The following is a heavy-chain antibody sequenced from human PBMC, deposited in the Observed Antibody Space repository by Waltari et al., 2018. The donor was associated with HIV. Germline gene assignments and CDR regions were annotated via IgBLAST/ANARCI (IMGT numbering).Heavy chain of an antibody. CDR2: MSPKSGNT. V-gene: IGHV1-8*01. Sequence: QVQLVQSGAEVKKPGASVKVSCTASGYTFTSYDINCVRQASGRGLEWMGWMSPKSGNTGYEQKYQGIVTMTMNTSISTAYMELSSLRSEDTAVYYCARSYDYGGNPIYYGMDVWGQGTTVTVSS. D-gene: IGHD4-17*01. J-gene: IGHJ6*02. CDR1: GYTFTSYD. CDR3: ARSYDYGGNPIYYGMDV.